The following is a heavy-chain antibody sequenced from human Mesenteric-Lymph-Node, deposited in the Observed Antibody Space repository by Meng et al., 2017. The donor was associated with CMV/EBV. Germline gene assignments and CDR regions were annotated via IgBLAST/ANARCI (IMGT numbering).Heavy chain of an antibody. D-gene: IGHD6-25*01. Sequence: CKASGYTFTGYYMHWVRQAPGQGLEWMGWINPNSGGTNYAQKFQGWVTMTRDTSISTAYMELSRLRSEDTAVYYCAREAAPAGRTFDSWGQGTLVTVSS. CDR3: AREAAPAGRTFDS. CDR2: INPNSGGT. V-gene: IGHV1-2*04. CDR1: GYTFTGYY. J-gene: IGHJ4*02.